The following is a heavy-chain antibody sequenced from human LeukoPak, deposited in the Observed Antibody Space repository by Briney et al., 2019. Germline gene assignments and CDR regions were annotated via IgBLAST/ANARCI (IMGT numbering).Heavy chain of an antibody. CDR1: GYTFTGYY. Sequence: ASVKVSCXASGYTFTGYYMHWVRQARGQGLERMGRINPNSGGTNYAQKFQGRVTMTRDTSISTAYMELSRLRSDDTAVYYCANWYCSSTSCYVDWGQGTLVTVSS. D-gene: IGHD2-2*01. V-gene: IGHV1-2*06. CDR2: INPNSGGT. CDR3: ANWYCSSTSCYVD. J-gene: IGHJ4*02.